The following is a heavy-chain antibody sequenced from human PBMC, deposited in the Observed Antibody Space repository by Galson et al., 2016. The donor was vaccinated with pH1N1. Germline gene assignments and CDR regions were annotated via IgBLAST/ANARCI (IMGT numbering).Heavy chain of an antibody. CDR2: IYYSGST. D-gene: IGHD6-13*01. Sequence: TLSLTCTVSGGSISSGAYYWNWIRQPPGKGLEWIGYIYYSGSTYYNPSLKSRVSISVDTSKNQFSLKLSSVTAADTAVYYCARGVAAAGHFYFDYWGQGTLVTVSS. V-gene: IGHV4-30-4*08. CDR1: GGSISSGAYY. J-gene: IGHJ4*02. CDR3: ARGVAAAGHFYFDY.